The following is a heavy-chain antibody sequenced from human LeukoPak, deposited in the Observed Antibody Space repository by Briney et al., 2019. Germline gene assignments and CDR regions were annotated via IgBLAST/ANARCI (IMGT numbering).Heavy chain of an antibody. CDR1: GASTASHY. CDR3: ATIKRGSTYVYFDV. J-gene: IGHJ4*02. D-gene: IGHD5-18*01. CDR2: MFDTVST. V-gene: IGHV4-59*11. Sequence: PSETLSLTCTVSGASTASHYWTWLRQPPGKELEWIAYMFDTVSTKSNPSLKSRLTLSEDMSKKQLSLRLSSVTAADTAVYYCATIKRGSTYVYFDVWGQGIKVTVSS.